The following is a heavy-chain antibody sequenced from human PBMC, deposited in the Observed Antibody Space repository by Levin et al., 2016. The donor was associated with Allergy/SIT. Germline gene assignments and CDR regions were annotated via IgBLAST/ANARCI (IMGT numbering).Heavy chain of an antibody. CDR2: IKWNGRSI. D-gene: IGHD2-2*01. CDR3: ARVKGYCSSFSCHYGFDI. J-gene: IGHJ3*02. CDR1: GFDFNDFG. Sequence: GESLKISCAASGFDFNDFGMTWVRQAPGKGLEWVSGIKWNGRSINYADSVKGRFTISRDNAKNSLYLDMSSLRVEDTALYRCARVKGYCSSFSCHYGFDIWGQGTMVTVS. V-gene: IGHV3-20*01.